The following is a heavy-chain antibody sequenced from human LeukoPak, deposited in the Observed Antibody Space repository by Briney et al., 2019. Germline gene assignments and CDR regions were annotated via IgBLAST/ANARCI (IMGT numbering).Heavy chain of an antibody. CDR3: AKEGYDSSFFDY. V-gene: IGHV3-30*02. CDR1: GFTFSSYG. Sequence: GGSLRLSCAASGFTFSSYGMHWVRQAPGKGLEWVAFIRYDGSNKYYADSVKGRFTISGDNSKNTLYLQMNSLRAEDTAVYYCAKEGYDSSFFDYWGQGTLVTVSS. J-gene: IGHJ4*02. CDR2: IRYDGSNK. D-gene: IGHD3-22*01.